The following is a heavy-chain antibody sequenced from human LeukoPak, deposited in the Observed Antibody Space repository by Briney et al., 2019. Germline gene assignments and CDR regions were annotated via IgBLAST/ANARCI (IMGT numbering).Heavy chain of an antibody. Sequence: GRSLRLSCAASGFTLSSYGMHWVRQAPGKGLEWVAVISYDGSNKYYADSVKGRFTISRDNSKNTLYLQMNSLRAEDTAVYYCAKVATGGSGSPDYWGQGTLVTVSS. CDR1: GFTLSSYG. D-gene: IGHD3-10*01. CDR2: ISYDGSNK. J-gene: IGHJ4*02. V-gene: IGHV3-30*18. CDR3: AKVATGGSGSPDY.